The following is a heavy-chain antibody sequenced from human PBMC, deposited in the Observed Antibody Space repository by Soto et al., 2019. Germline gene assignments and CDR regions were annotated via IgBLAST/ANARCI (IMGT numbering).Heavy chain of an antibody. CDR1: GYTFTGYY. V-gene: IGHV1-69*13. D-gene: IGHD3-22*01. J-gene: IGHJ4*02. CDR2: IIPIFGTA. Sequence: GASVKVSCKASGYTFTGYYMHWVRQAPGQGLEWMGGIIPIFGTANYAQKFQGRVTITADESTSTAYMELSSLRSEDTAVYYCAARRHHSGSSGSGVHLDYWGQGTLVSVSS. CDR3: AARRHHSGSSGSGVHLDY.